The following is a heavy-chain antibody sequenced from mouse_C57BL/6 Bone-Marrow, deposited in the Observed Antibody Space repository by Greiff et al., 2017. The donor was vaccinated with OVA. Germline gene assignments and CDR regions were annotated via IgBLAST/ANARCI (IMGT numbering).Heavy chain of an antibody. CDR2: INPSSGYI. Sequence: QVQLQQSGAELAKPGASVKLSCKASGYTFTSYWMHWVKQRPGQGLEWIGYINPSSGYIKYNQKFKDKATLTADKSSSTVYMQLSSLTSENSAVDYCARIYYVSSYYMDYWGQGTTLTVSS. J-gene: IGHJ2*01. D-gene: IGHD1-1*01. CDR1: GYTFTSYW. V-gene: IGHV1-7*01. CDR3: ARIYYVSSYYMDY.